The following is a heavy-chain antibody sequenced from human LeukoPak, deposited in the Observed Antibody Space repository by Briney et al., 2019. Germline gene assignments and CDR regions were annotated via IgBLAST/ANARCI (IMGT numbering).Heavy chain of an antibody. J-gene: IGHJ4*02. Sequence: GGSLRLSCGMSGITVSSDYMTWVRQAPGKGLEWVSSISKSGSAIYYGDSVKGRFTVSRDNARSSLSLQMNSLRVEDTAMYYCTKDWGTTGPYEFWGQGILVTVSS. CDR2: ISKSGSAI. D-gene: IGHD3-16*01. CDR1: GITVSSDY. CDR3: TKDWGTTGPYEF. V-gene: IGHV3-21*06.